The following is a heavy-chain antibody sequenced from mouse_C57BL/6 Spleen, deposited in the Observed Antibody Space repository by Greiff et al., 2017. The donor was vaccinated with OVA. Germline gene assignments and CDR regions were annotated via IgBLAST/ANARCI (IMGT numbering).Heavy chain of an antibody. CDR1: GYTFTDYY. Sequence: EVQLQQSGPELVQPGASVKISCKASGYTFTDYYMNWVKQSHGKSLAWIGDINPNNGGTSYNQKFKGKATLTVDKSSSTAYMELRSLTSEDSAVYYCAKIYDGYHYFDYWGQGTTLTVSS. CDR2: INPNNGGT. D-gene: IGHD2-3*01. J-gene: IGHJ2*01. CDR3: AKIYDGYHYFDY. V-gene: IGHV1-26*01.